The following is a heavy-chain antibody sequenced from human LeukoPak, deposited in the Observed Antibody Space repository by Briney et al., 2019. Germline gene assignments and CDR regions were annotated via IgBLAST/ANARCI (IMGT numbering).Heavy chain of an antibody. V-gene: IGHV3-30*02. CDR1: GFTFRSYG. J-gene: IGHJ4*02. D-gene: IGHD3-22*01. CDR3: ARVHRIVAGLHGFYFDY. CDR2: IRYDGNSN. Sequence: GGSLRLSCAASGFTFRSYGMHWVRQAPGKGLEWVAFIRYDGNSNYYADSVKGRFTISRDNSRSTLYLQMNSLRSEDTAVYYCARVHRIVAGLHGFYFDYWGQGALVTVSS.